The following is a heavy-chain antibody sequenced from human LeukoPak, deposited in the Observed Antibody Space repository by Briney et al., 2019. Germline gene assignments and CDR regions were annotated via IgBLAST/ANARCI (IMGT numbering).Heavy chain of an antibody. CDR2: IYYSGST. V-gene: IGHV4-59*01. Sequence: SETLSLTCTVSGGSISSYYWSWIRQPPGKGLEWIGYIYYSGSTNYNSSLKSRVTISVDTSKNQFSLKLSSVTAADTAVYYCARVRGAGDSSGYFYFDYWGQGTLVTVSS. D-gene: IGHD3-22*01. CDR3: ARVRGAGDSSGYFYFDY. CDR1: GGSISSYY. J-gene: IGHJ4*02.